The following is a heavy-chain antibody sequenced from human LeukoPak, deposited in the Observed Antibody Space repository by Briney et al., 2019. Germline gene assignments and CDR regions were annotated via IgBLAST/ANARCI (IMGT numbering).Heavy chain of an antibody. CDR1: GFTFNTYW. D-gene: IGHD2/OR15-2a*01. Sequence: GGSLRLSCAASGFTFNTYWMSWVRQAPGKGLEWLATINQDGSEKFYVDSVKGRFSISRDNAKNSLYLQMNSLRAEDTAVYYCTTFYTRLTDYWGQGTLVTVSS. CDR2: INQDGSEK. J-gene: IGHJ4*02. CDR3: TTFYTRLTDY. V-gene: IGHV3-7*05.